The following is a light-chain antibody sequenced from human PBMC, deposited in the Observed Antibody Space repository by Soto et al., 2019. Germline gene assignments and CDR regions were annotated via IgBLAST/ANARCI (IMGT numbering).Light chain of an antibody. V-gene: IGKV4-1*01. CDR3: QQYYSSPIT. CDR1: QSVLYSSNNRNY. CDR2: LAS. J-gene: IGKJ4*01. Sequence: DIVMTQSPDSLAVSLGERATINCKSSQSVLYSSNNRNYLTWYQQKPGQPPKLLIYLASTRESGVPDRFSGSGSGTDFTLTISSLQAEDVAVYYCQQYYSSPITFGGGTKVEI.